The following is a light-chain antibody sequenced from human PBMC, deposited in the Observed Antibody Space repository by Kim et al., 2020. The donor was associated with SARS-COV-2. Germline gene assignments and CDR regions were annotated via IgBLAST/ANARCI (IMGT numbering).Light chain of an antibody. CDR3: SSYTSSSSFYV. Sequence: TISCTGTRRDVGGYNYVSWYQQHPGKAPKLMIYDVSNRPSGVSNRFSGSKSGNTASLTISGLQAEDEADYYCSSYTSSSSFYVFGTGTKVTVL. J-gene: IGLJ1*01. V-gene: IGLV2-14*03. CDR1: RRDVGGYNY. CDR2: DVS.